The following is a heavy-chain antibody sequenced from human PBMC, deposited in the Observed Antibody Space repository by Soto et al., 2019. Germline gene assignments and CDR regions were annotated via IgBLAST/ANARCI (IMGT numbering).Heavy chain of an antibody. V-gene: IGHV4-59*01. D-gene: IGHD3-22*01. CDR1: GGSISSYY. J-gene: IGHJ4*02. Sequence: PSETLSLTCTVSGGSISSYYWSWIRQPPGKGLEWIGYIYYSGSTNYNPSLKSRVTISVDTSKNQFSLKLSSVTAADTAVYYCARDFRKYYYDSSGYFPAVWGQGTLVTVSS. CDR3: ARDFRKYYYDSSGYFPAV. CDR2: IYYSGST.